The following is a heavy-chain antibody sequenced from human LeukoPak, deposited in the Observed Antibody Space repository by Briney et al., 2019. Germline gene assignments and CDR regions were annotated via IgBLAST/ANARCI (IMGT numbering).Heavy chain of an antibody. V-gene: IGHV3-23*01. CDR1: GFTFSSYA. J-gene: IGHJ4*02. Sequence: PGGSLRLSCAASGFTFSSYAMSWVRQAPGKGLEWVSAISGSGGSTYYADSVKGRFTISRDNSKNTLYLQMNSLRAEDTAVYYCAKGLGRYSGYEVGYWGQGTLVTVSS. D-gene: IGHD5-12*01. CDR2: ISGSGGST. CDR3: AKGLGRYSGYEVGY.